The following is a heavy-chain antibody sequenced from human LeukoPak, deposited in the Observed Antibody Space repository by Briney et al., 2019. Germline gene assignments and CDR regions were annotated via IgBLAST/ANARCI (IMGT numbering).Heavy chain of an antibody. D-gene: IGHD1-26*01. CDR1: GGSISSGGYY. CDR2: IYYSGST. Sequence: SETLSLTCTVSGGSISSGGYYWSWIRQHPGKGLEWIGYIYYSGSTYYNPPLKSRVTISVDTSKNQFSLKLSSVTAADTAVYYCARELYSGRNFDYWGQGTLVTVSS. J-gene: IGHJ4*02. V-gene: IGHV4-31*03. CDR3: ARELYSGRNFDY.